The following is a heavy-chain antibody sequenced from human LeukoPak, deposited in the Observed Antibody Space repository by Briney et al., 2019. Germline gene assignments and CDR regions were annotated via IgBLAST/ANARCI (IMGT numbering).Heavy chain of an antibody. Sequence: ASVKVSCKASGGTFSSYAISWVRQAPGQGLEWMGGIIPIFGTANYAQKFQGRVTMTRNTSISTAYMELSSLRSEDTAVYYCVRGLADSGYDSDYWGQGTLVTVSS. CDR3: VRGLADSGYDSDY. D-gene: IGHD5-12*01. CDR1: GGTFSSYA. CDR2: IIPIFGTA. V-gene: IGHV1-69*05. J-gene: IGHJ4*02.